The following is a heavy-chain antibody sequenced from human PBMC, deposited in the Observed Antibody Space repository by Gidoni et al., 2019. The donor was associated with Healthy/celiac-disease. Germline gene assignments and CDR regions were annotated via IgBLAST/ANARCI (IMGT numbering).Heavy chain of an antibody. V-gene: IGHV3-23*01. CDR2: ISGSGGST. CDR3: AKADDYDILTGYLASLDY. J-gene: IGHJ4*02. CDR1: GFTFSSYA. D-gene: IGHD3-9*01. Sequence: EVQLLESGGGLVQPGGSLRLSCAASGFTFSSYAMSWVRQAPGKGLEWVSAISGSGGSTYYADSVKGRFTISRDNSKNTLYLQMNSLRAEDTAVYYCAKADDYDILTGYLASLDYWGQGTLVTVSS.